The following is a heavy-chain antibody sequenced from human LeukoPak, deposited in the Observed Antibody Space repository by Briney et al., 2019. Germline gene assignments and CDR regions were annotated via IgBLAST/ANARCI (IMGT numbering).Heavy chain of an antibody. CDR1: GFTFSSYA. CDR3: AREGIAVAGITTNWYFDL. Sequence: GGSLRLSCAASGFTFSSYAMHWVRQAPGKGLEWVAVISYDGSNKYYADSVKGRFTISRDNSKNTLYLQMNSLRAEDTAVYYCAREGIAVAGITTNWYFDLWGRGTLVTVSS. V-gene: IGHV3-30*04. J-gene: IGHJ2*01. D-gene: IGHD6-19*01. CDR2: ISYDGSNK.